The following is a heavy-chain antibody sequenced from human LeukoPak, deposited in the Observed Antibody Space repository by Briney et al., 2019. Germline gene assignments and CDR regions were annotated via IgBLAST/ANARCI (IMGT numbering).Heavy chain of an antibody. D-gene: IGHD3-16*01. CDR1: GASISSGGYS. CDR3: AREIWGSSP. CDR2: IYHTGGT. J-gene: IGHJ4*02. Sequence: PSETLSLTCVVSGASISSGGYSWSWIRQPPGKGLEWIGCIYHTGGTQYNPSLKSRVTMSVDTSKNQFTLNLNSVTAADTAVYYCAREIWGSSPWGQGTLVTVSS. V-gene: IGHV4-30-2*01.